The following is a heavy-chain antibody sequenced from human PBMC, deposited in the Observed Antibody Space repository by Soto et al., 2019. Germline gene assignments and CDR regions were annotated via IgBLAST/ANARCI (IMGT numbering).Heavy chain of an antibody. D-gene: IGHD6-13*01. CDR3: ARDGDRGAAAVY. V-gene: IGHV1-18*01. Sequence: ASVKVSCKASGGTFSSYAISWVRQAPGQGLEWMGWISAYNGNTNYAQKLQGRVTMTTDTSTSTAYMELRSLRSDDTAVYYCARDGDRGAAAVYWGQGTLVTVSS. CDR2: ISAYNGNT. CDR1: GGTFSSYA. J-gene: IGHJ4*02.